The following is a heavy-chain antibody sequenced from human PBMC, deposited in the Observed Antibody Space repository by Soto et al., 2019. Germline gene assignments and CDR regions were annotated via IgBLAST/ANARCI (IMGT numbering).Heavy chain of an antibody. D-gene: IGHD3-3*01. J-gene: IGHJ4*02. Sequence: SETLSLTCTVSGGSLTKYYWSWIRQPAGKGLEWIGRVSTSGNVVSKASLRSRLTMSVDTSKNQFSLRLTSVTAADTAVYYCARDNNDFWSLYPLAFDYWGQGALVSVSS. CDR3: ARDNNDFWSLYPLAFDY. CDR2: VSTSGNV. CDR1: GGSLTKYY. V-gene: IGHV4-4*07.